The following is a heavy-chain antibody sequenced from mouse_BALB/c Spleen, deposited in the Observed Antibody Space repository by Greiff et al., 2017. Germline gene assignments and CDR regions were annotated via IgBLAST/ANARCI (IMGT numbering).Heavy chain of an antibody. Sequence: VQLQQSGAEHVKPGASVKLSCTASGFNIKDTYMHWVKQRPEQGLEWIGRIDPANGNTKYDPKFQGKATITADTSSNTAYLQLSSLTSEDTAVYYCARWHYGSSYEAWFAYWGQGTLVTVSA. V-gene: IGHV14-3*02. CDR2: IDPANGNT. J-gene: IGHJ3*01. D-gene: IGHD1-1*01. CDR3: ARWHYGSSYEAWFAY. CDR1: GFNIKDTY.